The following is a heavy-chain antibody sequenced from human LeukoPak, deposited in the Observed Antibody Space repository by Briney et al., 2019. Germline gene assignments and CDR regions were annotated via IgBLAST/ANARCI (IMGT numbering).Heavy chain of an antibody. CDR1: GYTFTNYG. CDR3: ARGAIVVVIEGALDY. V-gene: IGHV1-18*01. D-gene: IGHD3-22*01. J-gene: IGHJ4*02. Sequence: ASVKVSCKASGYTFTNYGICWVRQAPGQGLEWMGWISAYYGNTNYAQNLQGRVTMTTDTSTTTAYMELRSLRSDDTAVYYCARGAIVVVIEGALDYWGQGTLVTVSS. CDR2: ISAYYGNT.